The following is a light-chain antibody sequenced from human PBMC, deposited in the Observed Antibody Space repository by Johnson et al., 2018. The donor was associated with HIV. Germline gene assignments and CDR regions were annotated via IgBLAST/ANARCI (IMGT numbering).Light chain of an antibody. CDR3: GTWDSSLSAYV. V-gene: IGLV1-51*02. J-gene: IGLJ1*01. CDR2: ENN. CDR1: SSNIGNNY. Sequence: QSVLTQPPSVSAAPGQKVTISCSGSSSNIGNNYVSWYQQLPGTAPKLLIYENNKRPSGIPDRFSGSKSGTSATLGIAGLPTGDEADYYCGTWDSSLSAYVFGTETKVTVL.